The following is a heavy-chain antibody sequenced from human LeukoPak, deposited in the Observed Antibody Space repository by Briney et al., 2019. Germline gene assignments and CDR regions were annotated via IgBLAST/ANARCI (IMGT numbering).Heavy chain of an antibody. J-gene: IGHJ5*02. CDR3: ASSFPLGGGGWHAGFAP. Sequence: RGESLQISCQGSGYSFTSYWIGWVRQLPGKGLEWMGIIYPGDSDTRYSPSFQGQVTISAAKSISTASLQWSRLKASDTALYSRASSFPLGGGGWHAGFAPGGQGPLVTVPS. CDR2: IYPGDSDT. V-gene: IGHV5-51*01. D-gene: IGHD3-16*01. CDR1: GYSFTSYW.